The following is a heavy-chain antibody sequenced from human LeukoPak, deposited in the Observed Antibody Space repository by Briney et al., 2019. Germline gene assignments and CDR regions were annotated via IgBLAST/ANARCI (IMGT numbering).Heavy chain of an antibody. D-gene: IGHD6-19*01. V-gene: IGHV1-2*02. CDR3: ARDLGSGWIIVDY. J-gene: IGHJ4*02. CDR2: INPNSGGT. CDR1: GYTFTGYY. Sequence: ASVTVSCKASGYTFTGYYIHWVRQAPGQGLEWMGWINPNSGGTNSAQKFQGRATLTRDTSISTAYLELSSLRSDDTAVYYCARDLGSGWIIVDYWGQGTLVTVSS.